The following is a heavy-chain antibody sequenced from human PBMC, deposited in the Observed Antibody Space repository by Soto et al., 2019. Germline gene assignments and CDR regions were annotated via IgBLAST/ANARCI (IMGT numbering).Heavy chain of an antibody. CDR2: ISDDGSNK. J-gene: IGHJ6*02. D-gene: IGHD6-19*01. CDR1: VFTFSSYG. Sequence: QVQLVESGGGVVQPGRSLRLSCVASVFTFSSYGMHWVRQAPGKGLEWVAVISDDGSNKYYADSVKGRFTISRDNSKNTLYLLMNCLIAEDTAVYYCAKSRYSSGWYNYSYSYYYYGMDVWGQGTTVTVSS. CDR3: AKSRYSSGWYNYSYSYYYYGMDV. V-gene: IGHV3-30*18.